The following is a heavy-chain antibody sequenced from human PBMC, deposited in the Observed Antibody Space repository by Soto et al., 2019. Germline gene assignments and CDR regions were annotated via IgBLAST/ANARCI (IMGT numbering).Heavy chain of an antibody. CDR1: GFTFSSYG. Sequence: QVQLVESGGGVVQPGRSLRLSCAASGFTFSSYGMHWVRQAPGKGLEWVAVISYDGSNKYYADSVKGRFTISRDNSKNTQYLQMNRLRAEDTTVYYCAKQEEIRYFDWLFTFDYWGPGTLVTVSS. V-gene: IGHV3-30*18. CDR3: AKQEEIRYFDWLFTFDY. D-gene: IGHD3-9*01. CDR2: ISYDGSNK. J-gene: IGHJ4*02.